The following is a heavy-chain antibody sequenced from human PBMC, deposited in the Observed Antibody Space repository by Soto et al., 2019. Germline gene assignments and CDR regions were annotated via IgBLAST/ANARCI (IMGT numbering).Heavy chain of an antibody. V-gene: IGHV4-31*03. J-gene: IGHJ5*02. CDR3: ARESPQRAYCSGGSCYSPRARGWFDP. CDR1: GGSISSGGYY. D-gene: IGHD2-15*01. CDR2: IYYSGST. Sequence: SETLSLTCTVSGGSISSGGYYWSWIRQHPGKGLEWIGYIYYSGSTYYNPSLKSRVTISVDTSKNQLSLKLSSVTAADTAVYYCARESPQRAYCSGGSCYSPRARGWFDPWGQGTLVTVSS.